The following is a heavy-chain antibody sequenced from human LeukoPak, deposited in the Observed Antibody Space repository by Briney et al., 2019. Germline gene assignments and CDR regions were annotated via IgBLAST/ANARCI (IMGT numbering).Heavy chain of an antibody. CDR2: ISGSGGST. D-gene: IGHD2-2*01. J-gene: IGHJ6*02. CDR3: AKCIYRYQLLRDYYYYGMDV. CDR1: GFTFSSYA. V-gene: IGHV3-23*01. Sequence: GGSLRLSCAASGFTFSSYAMSWVRQAPGKGLEWVSAISGSGGSTYYADSVKGRFTISRDNSKNTLYLQMNSLRAEDTAVYYCAKCIYRYQLLRDYYYYGMDVWGQGTTVTVSS.